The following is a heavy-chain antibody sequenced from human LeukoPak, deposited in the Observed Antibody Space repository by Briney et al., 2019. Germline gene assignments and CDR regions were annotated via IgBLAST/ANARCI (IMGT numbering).Heavy chain of an antibody. CDR1: GFTFSSYA. CDR2: ISGSGGST. J-gene: IGHJ4*02. Sequence: GGSLRLSCAASGFTFSSYAVSWVRQAPGKGLEWVSAISGSGGSTYYADSVKGRFTVSRDNSKNTLYLQMNSLRAEDTAVYYCAKVDREQQLVLGYFDYWGQGTLVTVSS. V-gene: IGHV3-23*01. CDR3: AKVDREQQLVLGYFDY. D-gene: IGHD6-13*01.